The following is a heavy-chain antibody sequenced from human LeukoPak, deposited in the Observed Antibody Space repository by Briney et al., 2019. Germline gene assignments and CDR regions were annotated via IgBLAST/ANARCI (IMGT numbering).Heavy chain of an antibody. CDR1: GFSFSTYG. D-gene: IGHD4-17*01. J-gene: IGHJ4*02. V-gene: IGHV3-23*01. CDR2: ISGSGGSK. CDR3: AKRTRSVTTDYDY. Sequence: GGSLRLSCAASGFSFSTYGMSWVRQVPGKGLEWVSAISGSGGSKYYADSVKGRFTISRDNAKNSLYLQMNSLRAEDTAVYYCAKRTRSVTTDYDYWGQGTLVTVSS.